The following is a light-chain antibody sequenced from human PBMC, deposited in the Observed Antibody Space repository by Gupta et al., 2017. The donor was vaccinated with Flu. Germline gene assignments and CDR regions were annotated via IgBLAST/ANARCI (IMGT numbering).Light chain of an antibody. Sequence: DLQLTQSPSSVSASVGDRVTITCRASQDISRWLAWYQQKPGKAPELLIYTASTLVSGVPSRFSGSGSGTDFTLTISSLQPEEFATYYCQQANSFPFTFGHGTKVDIK. V-gene: IGKV1D-12*01. CDR2: TAS. J-gene: IGKJ3*01. CDR1: QDISRW. CDR3: QQANSFPFT.